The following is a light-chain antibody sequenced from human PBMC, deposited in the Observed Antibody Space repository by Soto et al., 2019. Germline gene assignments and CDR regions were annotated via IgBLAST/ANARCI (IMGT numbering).Light chain of an antibody. J-gene: IGKJ4*01. CDR3: QSLNRFPHS. CDR1: QDISSY. Sequence: IELTYSPSSLSASVGDRVTITCRASQDISSYLAWYQQKPGKAPKLLIYLASTLHSGVPSSFSGSGSGTDFSLTISSLQPEDAATYYCQSLNRFPHSFGGGTKVDI. V-gene: IGKV1-9*01. CDR2: LAS.